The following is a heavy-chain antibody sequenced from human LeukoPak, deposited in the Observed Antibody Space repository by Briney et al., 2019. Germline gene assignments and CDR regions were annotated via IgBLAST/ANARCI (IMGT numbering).Heavy chain of an antibody. CDR1: GGSISSYY. J-gene: IGHJ4*02. D-gene: IGHD3-10*01. CDR3: ARRIVAVYGSGSSEYYFDY. V-gene: IGHV4-59*12. Sequence: PSETLSLTCTVSGGSISSYYWSWIRQPPGKGLEWIGYIYYSGSTNYNPSLKSRVTISVDTSKNQFSLKLSSVTAADTAVYYCARRIVAVYGSGSSEYYFDYWGQGTLVTVSS. CDR2: IYYSGST.